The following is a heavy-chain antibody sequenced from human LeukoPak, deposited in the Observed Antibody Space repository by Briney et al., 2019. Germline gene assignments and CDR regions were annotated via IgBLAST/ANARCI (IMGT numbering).Heavy chain of an antibody. CDR2: IYYSGNT. V-gene: IGHV4-34*01. CDR1: GGSFSGYY. D-gene: IGHD3/OR15-3a*01. Sequence: TSETLSLTCAVYGGSFSGYYWSWIRQPPGKGLEWIGSIYYSGNTYYNASLKSQVSISIDTSKNQFSLKLTSVTAADTAVYYCARQTGSGLFILPGGQGTLVTVSS. CDR3: ARQTGSGLFILP. J-gene: IGHJ4*02.